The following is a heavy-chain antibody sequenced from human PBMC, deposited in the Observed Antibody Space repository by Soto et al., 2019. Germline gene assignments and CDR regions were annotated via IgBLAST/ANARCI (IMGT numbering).Heavy chain of an antibody. CDR1: GYSFTNNW. CDR3: ARLHGGQLGQVDY. J-gene: IGHJ4*02. V-gene: IGHV5-51*01. Sequence: PGESLKISCKASGYSFTNNWIGWVRQMPGRGLEWMGIIYPGDSNTRYRPSFQGQVTISADKSLSTAYVKWISLKASDTAMYYCARLHGGQLGQVDYWGQGTLVTVSS. D-gene: IGHD6-6*01. CDR2: IYPGDSNT.